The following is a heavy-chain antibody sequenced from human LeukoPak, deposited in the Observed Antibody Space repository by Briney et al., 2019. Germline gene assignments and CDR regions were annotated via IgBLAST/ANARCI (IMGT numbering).Heavy chain of an antibody. CDR1: GLTFSSYG. D-gene: IGHD3-10*01. V-gene: IGHV3-30*18. CDR2: ISYDGSNK. CDR3: AKAFYYYGSGSYPPFDY. J-gene: IGHJ4*02. Sequence: GGSLRLSCAASGLTFSSYGMHWVRQAPGKGLEWVAVISYDGSNKYYADSVKGRFTISRDNSKNTLYLQMNSLRAEDTAVYYCAKAFYYYGSGSYPPFDYWGQGTLVTVSS.